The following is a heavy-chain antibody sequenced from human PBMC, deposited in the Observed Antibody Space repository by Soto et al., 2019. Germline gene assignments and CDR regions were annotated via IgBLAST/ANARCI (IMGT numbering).Heavy chain of an antibody. CDR1: GYTFTSYA. V-gene: IGHV1-3*01. J-gene: IGHJ6*02. CDR2: INAGNGNT. D-gene: IGHD4-4*01. CDR3: ASSYINYALIVYYYCGMDV. Sequence: QVQLVQSGAEVKKPGASVKVSCKASGYTFTSYAMHWVRQAPGQRLEWMGWINAGNGNTKYSQTFQGRVTITRDTSASTAYMERSSLRSEDTAVYYCASSYINYALIVYYYCGMDVWGQGTTVTVTS.